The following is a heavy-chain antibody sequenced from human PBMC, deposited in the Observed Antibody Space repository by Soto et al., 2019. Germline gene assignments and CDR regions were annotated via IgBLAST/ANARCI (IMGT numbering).Heavy chain of an antibody. J-gene: IGHJ6*02. CDR2: IYPGDSDT. Sequence: GESLKISCKGSGYRFPSYWIGWVRQMPGKGLEWMGIIYPGDSDTRYSPSFQGQVTISADKSISTAYLQWSSLKASDTAMYYCARGGYGDYLYYYGMDGCGQGTTVTVSS. D-gene: IGHD4-17*01. CDR1: GYRFPSYW. CDR3: ARGGYGDYLYYYGMDG. V-gene: IGHV5-51*01.